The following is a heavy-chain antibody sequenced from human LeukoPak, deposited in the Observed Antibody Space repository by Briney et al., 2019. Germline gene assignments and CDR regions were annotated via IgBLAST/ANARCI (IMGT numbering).Heavy chain of an antibody. CDR2: IYYSGST. D-gene: IGHD2-8*01. CDR3: ARAPNGFGAFDI. Sequence: PSETLSLTCTVSGGSISSGGYYWSWIRQHPGKGLEWIGYIYYSGSTYYNPSLKSRVTISVDTSKNQFSLKMSSVTAADTAVYYCARAPNGFGAFDIWGPGTMVTVSS. V-gene: IGHV4-31*03. J-gene: IGHJ3*02. CDR1: GGSISSGGYY.